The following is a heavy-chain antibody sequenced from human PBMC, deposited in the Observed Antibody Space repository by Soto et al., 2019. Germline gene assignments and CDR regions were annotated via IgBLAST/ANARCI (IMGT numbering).Heavy chain of an antibody. J-gene: IGHJ6*02. CDR3: TRILWSSRRDALDI. CDR1: GFTFGNYA. Sequence: DVQLLESGGDLVQPGGSLRLSCIASGFTFGNYAMAWVRQAPGGDLEWVSAIGTSGTPTLYADSVKSRFSISRDDSRNTVSLQMNSLGVEDTATYYCTRILWSSRRDALDIWGQGTTVTVSS. V-gene: IGHV3-23*01. D-gene: IGHD2-21*01. CDR2: IGTSGTPT.